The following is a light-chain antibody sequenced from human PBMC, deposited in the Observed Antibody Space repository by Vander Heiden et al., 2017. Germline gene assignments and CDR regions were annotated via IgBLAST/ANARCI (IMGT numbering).Light chain of an antibody. CDR3: QTWGAGIQGV. Sequence: QLVLPQPPSASPSLGASVTLTCTLSSGHISYAIDWHQQQPEKGPRYLMKLNFDGSHSKGDGIPDRFSGSSSGAERYLTISSLQSEDEADYYCQTWGAGIQGVFGGGTKLTVL. CDR1: SGHISYA. J-gene: IGLJ3*02. V-gene: IGLV4-69*01. CDR2: LNFDGSH.